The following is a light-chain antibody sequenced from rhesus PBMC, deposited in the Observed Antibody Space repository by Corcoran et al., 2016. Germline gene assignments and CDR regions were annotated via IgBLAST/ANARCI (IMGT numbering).Light chain of an antibody. V-gene: IGKV1-19*01. CDR3: QQYEDLSRT. CDR1: QGINSW. Sequence: DIQMTQSPSSLSASVGDKVTITCHASQGINSWLAWYQQKPGRAPKPLIFAASHLQSGVPSRFSGSGSGADYTLPISSLQPEDFATYYCQQYEDLSRTFGQGTKVEIK. CDR2: AAS. J-gene: IGKJ1*01.